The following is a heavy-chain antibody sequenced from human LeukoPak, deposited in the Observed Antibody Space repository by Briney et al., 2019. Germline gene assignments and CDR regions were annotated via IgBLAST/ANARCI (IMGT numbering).Heavy chain of an antibody. CDR2: MYETGHT. V-gene: IGHV4-59*08. CDR3: ARHPFATPFDY. CDR1: GGSISGYY. D-gene: IGHD2-15*01. Sequence: PSETLSLTCSVSGGSISGYYWSWIRQPPGQGLEWIGYMYETGHTMYNSSLKSRVTMSLDTSKNHFSLSLSSVTAADTAVYYCARHPFATPFDYWDPGTLVAVSS. J-gene: IGHJ4*02.